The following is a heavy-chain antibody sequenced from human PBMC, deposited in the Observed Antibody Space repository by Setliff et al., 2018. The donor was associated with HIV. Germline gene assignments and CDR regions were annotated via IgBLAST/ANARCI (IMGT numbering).Heavy chain of an antibody. CDR1: GYSISSGYY. CDR3: ARQRGLYYYDTSGYSPGAFDI. J-gene: IGHJ3*02. Sequence: TLSLTCGVSGYSISSGYYWGWIRQPPGKGLEWIGSIYHTGSTYYNPSLKSRVTLSVDTSKNQFSLKLSSVTAADTAVYYCARQRGLYYYDTSGYSPGAFDIWGQGTMVTVSS. D-gene: IGHD3-22*01. V-gene: IGHV4-38-2*01. CDR2: IYHTGST.